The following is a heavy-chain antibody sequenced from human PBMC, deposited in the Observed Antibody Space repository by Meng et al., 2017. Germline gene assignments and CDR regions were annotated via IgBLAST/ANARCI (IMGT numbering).Heavy chain of an antibody. J-gene: IGHJ4*02. CDR1: GAFISSSSYY. D-gene: IGHD2-15*01. Sequence: LVKGWGQGLMQTSETLPLTCMFLGAFISSSSYYGGWLRQPPGKGLKWIGSIYYSGSTYYNPLLRSRVTISVDTSKNQFSLKLSSVTDADTAVYYCARDGLLGSINYWGQGTLVTVSS. CDR2: IYYSGST. CDR3: ARDGLLGSINY. V-gene: IGHV4-39*07.